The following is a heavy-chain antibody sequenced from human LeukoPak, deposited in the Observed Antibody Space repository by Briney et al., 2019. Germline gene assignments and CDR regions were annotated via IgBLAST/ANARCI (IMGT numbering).Heavy chain of an antibody. Sequence: GGSLRLSCAAAEFTFSSYGMHWVRQAAGKGLEWVTFKRYDGSNKYYADSVKGRFTISRDNARKSLYLQMNSLRAEDTAFYYCARVGYSSGWRAPDFDYWGQGTLVTVSS. V-gene: IGHV3-30*02. J-gene: IGHJ4*02. CDR3: ARVGYSSGWRAPDFDY. D-gene: IGHD6-19*01. CDR1: EFTFSSYG. CDR2: KRYDGSNK.